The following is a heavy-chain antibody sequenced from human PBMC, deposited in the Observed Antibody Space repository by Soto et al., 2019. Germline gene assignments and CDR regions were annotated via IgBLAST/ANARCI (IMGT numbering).Heavy chain of an antibody. V-gene: IGHV4-39*07. J-gene: IGHJ4*02. Sequence: SETLSLTCTVSGGSISSSSYYWGWIRQPPGKGLEWIGSIYYSGSTYYNPSLKSRVTISVDTSKNQFSLKLSSVTAADTAVYYCARDAPYPSHWGQGTLVTVSS. CDR2: IYYSGST. CDR3: ARDAPYPSH. D-gene: IGHD3-16*01. CDR1: GGSISSSSYY.